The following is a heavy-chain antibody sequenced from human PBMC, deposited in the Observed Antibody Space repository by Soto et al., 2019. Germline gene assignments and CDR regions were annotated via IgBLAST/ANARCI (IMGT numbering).Heavy chain of an antibody. J-gene: IGHJ4*02. D-gene: IGHD6-13*01. CDR2: ITGSGDNT. Sequence: GGSLRLSCAASGFTFSSYAMGWVRQAPGKGLEWVAGITGSGDNTNHADSVKGRFTISRDKFRNTLYLEMNSLRPDDTAVYFRAKAAGFSSSWYPTLDYWGQGTLVTVSS. CDR3: AKAAGFSSSWYPTLDY. CDR1: GFTFSSYA. V-gene: IGHV3-23*01.